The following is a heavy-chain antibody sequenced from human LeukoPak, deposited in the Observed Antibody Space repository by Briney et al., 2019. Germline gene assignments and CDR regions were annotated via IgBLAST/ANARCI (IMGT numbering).Heavy chain of an antibody. CDR3: AKSLWFGELSLFDY. V-gene: IGHV3-23*01. CDR1: GFTVSSNY. J-gene: IGHJ4*02. CDR2: ISGSGGST. D-gene: IGHD3-10*01. Sequence: GGSLRLSCAASGFTVSSNYMSWVRQAPGKGLEWVSAISGSGGSTYYADSVKGRFTISRDNSKNTLYLQMNSLRAEDTAVYYCAKSLWFGELSLFDYWGQGTLVTVSS.